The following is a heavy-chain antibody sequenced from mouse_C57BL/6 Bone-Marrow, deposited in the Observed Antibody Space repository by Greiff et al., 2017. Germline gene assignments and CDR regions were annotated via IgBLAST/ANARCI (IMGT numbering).Heavy chain of an antibody. Sequence: EVKLMESGAELVRPGASVKLSCTASGFNIKDDYMHWVKQRPEQGLEWIGWIDPENGDTEYASKFQGKATITADTSSNTAYLQLSSLTSEDTAVYYCTTDYYGSSYREYYAMDYWGQGTSVTVSS. CDR2: IDPENGDT. V-gene: IGHV14-4*01. D-gene: IGHD1-1*01. CDR3: TTDYYGSSYREYYAMDY. CDR1: GFNIKDDY. J-gene: IGHJ4*01.